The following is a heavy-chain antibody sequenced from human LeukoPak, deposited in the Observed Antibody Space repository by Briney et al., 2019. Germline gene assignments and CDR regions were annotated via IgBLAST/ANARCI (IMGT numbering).Heavy chain of an antibody. CDR2: IYYSGST. CDR3: ARGTYCSRTSCYAPDAFDI. D-gene: IGHD2-2*01. J-gene: IGHJ3*02. Sequence: SEALSLTCTVSGGSISHYYWTWIRQPPGKGLEWIGYIYYSGSTNYNPSLKSRVTISVDTSKNQFSLKLSSVTAADTAVYYCARGTYCSRTSCYAPDAFDIWGQGTMVTVSS. V-gene: IGHV4-59*01. CDR1: GGSISHYY.